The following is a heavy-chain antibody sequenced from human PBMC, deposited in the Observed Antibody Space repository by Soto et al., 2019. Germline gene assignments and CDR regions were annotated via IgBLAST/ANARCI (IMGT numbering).Heavy chain of an antibody. CDR2: INSDGSST. CDR3: ASTPSTVTARWEWRDY. V-gene: IGHV3-74*01. D-gene: IGHD4-17*01. Sequence: GGSLRLSCAASGFTFSSYWMHWVRQAPGKGLVWVSRINSDGSSTSYADSVKGRFTISRDNAKNTLYLQMNSLRAEDTAVYYCASTPSTVTARWEWRDYWGQGTLVTVSS. CDR1: GFTFSSYW. J-gene: IGHJ4*02.